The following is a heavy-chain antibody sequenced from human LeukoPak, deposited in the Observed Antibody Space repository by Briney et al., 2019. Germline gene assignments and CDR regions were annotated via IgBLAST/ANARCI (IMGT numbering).Heavy chain of an antibody. V-gene: IGHV3-30-3*02. CDR1: GFTFSSYA. CDR3: AKFRFDRDCSSTSCAAFDY. D-gene: IGHD2-2*01. J-gene: IGHJ4*02. Sequence: GGSLRLSCAASGFTFSSYAMHWVRQAPGKGLEWVAVISYDGSNKYYADSVKGRFTISRDNSKNTLYLQMNSLRAEDTAVYYCAKFRFDRDCSSTSCAAFDYWGQGTLVTVSS. CDR2: ISYDGSNK.